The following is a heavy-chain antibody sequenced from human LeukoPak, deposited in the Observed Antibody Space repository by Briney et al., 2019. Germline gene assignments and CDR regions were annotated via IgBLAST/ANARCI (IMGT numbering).Heavy chain of an antibody. D-gene: IGHD3-10*01. Sequence: GGSLRLSCAASGFIFNDYAMSWVRQVPGKGLECVSVISASGGKTYYADSVKGRFTISRDTSKTTISLRMNSLRVEDSAVYYCAKWTRTTLFRGDRARFDSWGQGTLVTVSS. J-gene: IGHJ4*02. CDR3: AKWTRTTLFRGDRARFDS. CDR1: GFIFNDYA. CDR2: ISASGGKT. V-gene: IGHV3-23*01.